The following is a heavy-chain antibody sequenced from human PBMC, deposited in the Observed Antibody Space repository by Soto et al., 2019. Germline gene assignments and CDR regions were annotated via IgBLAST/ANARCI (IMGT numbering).Heavy chain of an antibody. Sequence: QVQLVESGGGVVQPGRSLRLSCAASGFTFSSYAMHWVRQAPGKGLEWVAVISYDGSNKYYADSVKGRFTISRDNSKNTLYLQMNSQRAEDTAVYYCARILSGGSFVRDYWGQGTLVTVSS. J-gene: IGHJ4*02. D-gene: IGHD2-15*01. CDR2: ISYDGSNK. CDR3: ARILSGGSFVRDY. V-gene: IGHV3-30-3*01. CDR1: GFTFSSYA.